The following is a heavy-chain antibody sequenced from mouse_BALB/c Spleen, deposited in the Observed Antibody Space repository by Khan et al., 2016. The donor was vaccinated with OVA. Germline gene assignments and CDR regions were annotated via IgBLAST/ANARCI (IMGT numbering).Heavy chain of an antibody. Sequence: EVQLQESGPGLVKPSQSLSLTSTVTGYSITSEFAWNWIRQFPGNKLEWMGYISYSGNTRYNPSLKSLISITRDTSRNQFFLQLNSVTTEDTATYYCARKDYYDYDPFPYWGQGTLVTVSA. CDR2: ISYSGNT. CDR3: ARKDYYDYDPFPY. CDR1: GYSITSEFA. D-gene: IGHD2-4*01. J-gene: IGHJ3*01. V-gene: IGHV3-2*02.